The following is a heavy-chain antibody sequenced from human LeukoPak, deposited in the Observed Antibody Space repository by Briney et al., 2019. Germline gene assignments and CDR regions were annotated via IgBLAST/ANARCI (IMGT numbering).Heavy chain of an antibody. CDR1: GFTFSSYS. V-gene: IGHV3-23*01. J-gene: IGHJ5*02. Sequence: GGSLRLSCAASGFTFSSYSMNWVRQAPGKGLEWVSAISGSGGSTYYADSVKGRFTISRDNSKNTLYLQMNSLRAEDTAVYYCAKYKSSSWLDPWGQGTLVTVSS. CDR2: ISGSGGST. D-gene: IGHD6-13*01. CDR3: AKYKSSSWLDP.